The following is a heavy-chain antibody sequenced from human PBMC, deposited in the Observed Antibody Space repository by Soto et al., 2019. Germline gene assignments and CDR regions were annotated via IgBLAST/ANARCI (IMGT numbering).Heavy chain of an antibody. CDR3: ARDYDSSGYPRYYFDY. J-gene: IGHJ4*02. Sequence: QVQLVESGGGVVQPGRSLRLSCAASGFTFSSYGMHWVRQAPGKGLEWVAVIWYDGSNKYYADSVKGRFTISRDNSRNTLYLQMNSLRAEDTAVYYCARDYDSSGYPRYYFDYWGQETLVTVSS. D-gene: IGHD3-22*01. V-gene: IGHV3-33*01. CDR2: IWYDGSNK. CDR1: GFTFSSYG.